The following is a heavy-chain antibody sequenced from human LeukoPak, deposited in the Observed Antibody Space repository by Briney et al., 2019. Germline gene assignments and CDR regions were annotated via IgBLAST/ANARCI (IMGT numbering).Heavy chain of an antibody. J-gene: IGHJ4*02. V-gene: IGHV3-53*01. D-gene: IGHD4-17*01. CDR2: IYSGDNT. CDR1: GFTVSSNY. Sequence: GGSLRLSCAASGFTVSSNYMSWVRQAPGKGLEWVSVIYSGDNTYYADSVKGRFTISRDNSKNTLHLQMNSLRAEDTAVYYRASGTTVTTFDYWGQGTLVTVSS. CDR3: ASGTTVTTFDY.